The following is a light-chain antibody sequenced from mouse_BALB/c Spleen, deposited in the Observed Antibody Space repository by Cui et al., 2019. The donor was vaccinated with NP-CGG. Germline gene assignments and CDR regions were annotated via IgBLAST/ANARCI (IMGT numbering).Light chain of an antibody. CDR2: GTN. J-gene: IGLJ1*01. CDR1: TGTVTTRNY. V-gene: IGLV1*01. CDR3: ALWYSNHWV. Sequence: QAVVTQESALTTSPGETVTLTRRSSTGTVTTRNYANWVQEKPDHLFTGLIGGTNNRAPGVPARFSGSLIGDKAALTITGAQTEDEAIYFCALWYSNHWVFGGGTKLTVL.